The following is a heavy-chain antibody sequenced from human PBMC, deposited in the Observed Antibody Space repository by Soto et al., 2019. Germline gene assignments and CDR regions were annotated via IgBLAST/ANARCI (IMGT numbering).Heavy chain of an antibody. CDR1: GYTFTSYG. V-gene: IGHV1-18*01. Sequence: ASVKVSCKASGYTFTSYGISWVRQAPGQGLEWMGWISAYNGNTNYAQKLQGRVTMTTDTSTSTAYMELRSLRSDDTAVYYCAREGESGSYYLQAFDIWGQGTMVTVSS. J-gene: IGHJ3*02. CDR2: ISAYNGNT. D-gene: IGHD1-26*01. CDR3: AREGESGSYYLQAFDI.